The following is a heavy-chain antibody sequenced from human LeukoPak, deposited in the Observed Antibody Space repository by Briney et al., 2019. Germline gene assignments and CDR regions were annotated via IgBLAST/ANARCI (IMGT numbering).Heavy chain of an antibody. D-gene: IGHD3-22*01. CDR2: IIPNLGTT. CDR3: ATTNDGGGYQWGDFFDF. Sequence: GASAKVSCKASGGTSNSHAISWVRQAPGQGLEWMGRIIPNLGTTNRAQNFQDRVTLTADKSTNTAYMELTSLTSDDTAVYYCATTNDGGGYQWGDFFDFWGQGTLVTVSS. CDR1: GGTSNSHA. V-gene: IGHV1-69*04. J-gene: IGHJ4*02.